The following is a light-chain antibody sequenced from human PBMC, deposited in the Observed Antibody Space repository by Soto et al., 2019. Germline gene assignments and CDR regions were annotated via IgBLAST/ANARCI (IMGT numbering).Light chain of an antibody. CDR2: GAS. CDR3: QQYNNWTRT. CDR1: QSVSSN. V-gene: IGKV3-15*01. J-gene: IGKJ1*01. Sequence: EIVMTQSPATLSVSPGERATLSCRASQSVSSNLAWYQQKPGQAPRLLIYGASTRATGIPARFSGSGSGTEFTLTISSLQSEDFAVYYCQQYNNWTRTFGQRTKGDIK.